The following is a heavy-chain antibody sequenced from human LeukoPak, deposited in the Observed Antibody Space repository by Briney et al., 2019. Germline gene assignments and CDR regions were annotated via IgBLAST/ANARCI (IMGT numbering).Heavy chain of an antibody. V-gene: IGHV3-9*01. CDR2: ISWNSGSI. CDR1: GFTFDDYA. Sequence: PGGSLRLSCAASGFTFDDYAMHWVRQAPGKGLEWVSGISWNSGSIGYADSVKGRFTISRDNAKNSLYLQMNSLRAEDTALYYCAKGVSSDYWGQGTLVTVSS. D-gene: IGHD3-10*01. CDR3: AKGVSSDY. J-gene: IGHJ4*02.